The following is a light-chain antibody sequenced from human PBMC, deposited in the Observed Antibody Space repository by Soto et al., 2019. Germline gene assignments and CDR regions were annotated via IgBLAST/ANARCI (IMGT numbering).Light chain of an antibody. CDR2: AAS. Sequence: PSPTPFAASLGDSVHLHCRASQDISTYLNWYQQKPGKAPKLLIYAASSLETGVPSRFSGSGSGTDFTFTISRLQTEDIATYYCQQYNNLHLFGHGTKVDIK. V-gene: IGKV1-33*01. CDR3: QQYNNLHL. J-gene: IGKJ3*01. CDR1: QDISTY.